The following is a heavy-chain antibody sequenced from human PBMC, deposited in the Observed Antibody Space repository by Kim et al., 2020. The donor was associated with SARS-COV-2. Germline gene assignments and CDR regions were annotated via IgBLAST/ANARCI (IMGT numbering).Heavy chain of an antibody. J-gene: IGHJ4*02. CDR3: AREGGGYSSGWDFDY. D-gene: IGHD6-19*01. Sequence: GGSLRLSCAASGFTFSSYAMHWVRQAPGKGLEWVAVISYDGSNKYYADSVKGRFTISRDNSKNTLYLQMNSLRAEDTAVYYCAREGGGYSSGWDFDYWGQGTLVTVSS. CDR1: GFTFSSYA. V-gene: IGHV3-30-3*01. CDR2: ISYDGSNK.